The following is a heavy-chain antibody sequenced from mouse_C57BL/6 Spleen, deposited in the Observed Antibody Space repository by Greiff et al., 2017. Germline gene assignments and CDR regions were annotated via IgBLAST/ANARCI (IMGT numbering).Heavy chain of an antibody. J-gene: IGHJ1*03. CDR2: ISYDGSN. Sequence: DVKLQESGPGLVKPSQSLSLTCSVTGYSITSGYYWNWIRQFPGNKLEWMGYISYDGSNNYNPSFKNRSSITRDTSNNQFFLKLNSVTTEDTATYYSASVYDGYSHLYFDVWGTGTTVTVSS. CDR3: ASVYDGYSHLYFDV. D-gene: IGHD2-3*01. CDR1: GYSITSGYY. V-gene: IGHV3-6*01.